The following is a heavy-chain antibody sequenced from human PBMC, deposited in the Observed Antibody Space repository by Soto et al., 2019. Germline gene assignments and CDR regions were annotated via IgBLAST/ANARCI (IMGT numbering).Heavy chain of an antibody. V-gene: IGHV3-23*01. D-gene: IGHD2-15*01. CDR1: GFTFSSYA. CDR3: AKCSGGSCYWSY. Sequence: GGSLRLSCAASGFTFSSYAMSWVRQAPGKGLEWVSAISGSGGSTYYADSVKGRFAISRDNSKNTLYLQMNSLRAEDTAVYYCAKCSGGSCYWSYWGQGTLVTVSS. CDR2: ISGSGGST. J-gene: IGHJ4*02.